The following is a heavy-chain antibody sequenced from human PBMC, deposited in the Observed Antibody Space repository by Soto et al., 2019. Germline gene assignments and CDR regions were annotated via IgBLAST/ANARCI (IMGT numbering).Heavy chain of an antibody. D-gene: IGHD2-15*01. J-gene: IGHJ6*02. Sequence: QITLKESGPTLVKPTQTLTLTCTFSGFSVSTSGVGVAWIRQPPGKALEWLALIYWDGDKRYSPFLQSRVTITKDTSKNPVVLTMTNMDPVDTATYYCAHKGGRGAGMDVWGQGTTVTVSS. CDR2: IYWDGDK. CDR1: GFSVSTSGVG. V-gene: IGHV2-5*02. CDR3: AHKGGRGAGMDV.